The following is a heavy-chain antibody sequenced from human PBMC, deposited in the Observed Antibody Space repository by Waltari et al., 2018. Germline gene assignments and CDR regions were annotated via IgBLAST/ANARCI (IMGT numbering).Heavy chain of an antibody. Sequence: QVQLQESGPGLVKPSETLSLTCAVSGYSISSGYYWGWIRQPPGKGLEWIGSIYHSGSTYYNPSLKSRVTISVDTSKNQFSLKLSSVTAADTAVYYCARVGGAGDYWGQGTLVTVSS. CDR3: ARVGGAGDY. J-gene: IGHJ4*02. CDR1: GYSISSGYY. D-gene: IGHD3-10*01. CDR2: IYHSGST. V-gene: IGHV4-38-2*01.